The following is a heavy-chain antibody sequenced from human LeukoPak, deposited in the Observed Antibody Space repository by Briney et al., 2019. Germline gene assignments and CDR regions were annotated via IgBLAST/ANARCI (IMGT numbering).Heavy chain of an antibody. D-gene: IGHD3-16*01. J-gene: IGHJ4*02. CDR2: IYYSGRT. CDR3: ARGGMAYFDY. Sequence: SETLSLTCIVSGGSISSTNYYWGWIRQPPGKGLECIGSIYYSGRTYYKPSLKSRVTISVDTSKNQFSLKLSSVTAADTAVYYCARGGMAYFDYWGQGTLVTVSS. CDR1: GGSISSTNYY. V-gene: IGHV4-39*07.